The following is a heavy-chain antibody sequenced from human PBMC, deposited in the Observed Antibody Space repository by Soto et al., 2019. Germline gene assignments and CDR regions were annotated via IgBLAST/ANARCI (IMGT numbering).Heavy chain of an antibody. CDR1: GGSISSGGYP. V-gene: IGHV4-30-2*01. D-gene: IGHD1-1*01. J-gene: IGHJ6*02. Sequence: SETLSLTCAVSGGSISSGGYPWSWIRQPPGKGLEWIGYIYHSGSTYYNPSLKSRVTISVDTSKNQFSLKLSSVTAADTAVYYCAGEGTWSGYYYYGMDVWGQGTTVTVSS. CDR3: AGEGTWSGYYYYGMDV. CDR2: IYHSGST.